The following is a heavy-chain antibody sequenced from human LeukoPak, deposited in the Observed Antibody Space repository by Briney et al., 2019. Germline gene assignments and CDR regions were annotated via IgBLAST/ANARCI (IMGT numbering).Heavy chain of an antibody. D-gene: IGHD3-10*02. J-gene: IGHJ6*04. Sequence: PGGSLRLSCAASGFTFSNYDMHWVRQSTGKGLEWVATIDIAGDTYYPGSVKGRFTISRDNAKNSLYLQMNRLRAEDTGVYYWAELGITMIGGVWGKGTTVTISS. CDR2: IDIAGDT. V-gene: IGHV3-13*04. CDR1: GFTFSNYD. CDR3: AELGITMIGGV.